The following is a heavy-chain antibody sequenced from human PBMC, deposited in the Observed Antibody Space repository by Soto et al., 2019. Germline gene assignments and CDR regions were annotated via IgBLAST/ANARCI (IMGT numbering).Heavy chain of an antibody. J-gene: IGHJ4*02. Sequence: EVQLLESGGGLVQPGGSLRLSCAASGFTFSSYAMSWVRQAPGKGLEWVSGISSSGGSTYYADSVKGRFAISRDNSKHPMYLQMNTVRADDTAVYYGAKACMIMVRGVHFEYWGQGTLVTVS. V-gene: IGHV3-23*01. CDR1: GFTFSSYA. CDR3: AKACMIMVRGVHFEY. CDR2: ISSSGGST. D-gene: IGHD3-10*01.